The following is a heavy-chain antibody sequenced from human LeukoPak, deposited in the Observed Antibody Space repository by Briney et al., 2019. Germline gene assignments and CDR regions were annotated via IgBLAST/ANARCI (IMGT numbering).Heavy chain of an antibody. CDR3: ARLSGTYSRGGDY. Sequence: GGSLRLSCAASGFTFSDYRISWIRQAPGKGLEWVSHISGSGYAIYHADSVKGRFTISRDNAKNSLYLQMNNLRADDTAVYYCARLSGTYSRGGDYWGQGTLVTVSS. D-gene: IGHD1-26*01. CDR2: ISGSGYAI. CDR1: GFTFSDYR. V-gene: IGHV3-11*01. J-gene: IGHJ4*02.